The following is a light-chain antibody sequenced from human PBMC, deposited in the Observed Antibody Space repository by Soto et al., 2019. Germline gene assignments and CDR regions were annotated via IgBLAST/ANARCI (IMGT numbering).Light chain of an antibody. CDR2: WAS. CDR3: QQYSSPPQT. V-gene: IGKV4-1*01. J-gene: IGKJ1*01. Sequence: DIVMTQSPDSLAVSLGERATINCKSSQSVLYSSNNKNYLAWYQQKPGQPPKLLIYWASTRESGVPDRFSGSGSGTDFTLTISRLEPEDFAVYFCQQYSSPPQTFGQGTKVEIK. CDR1: QSVLYSSNNKNY.